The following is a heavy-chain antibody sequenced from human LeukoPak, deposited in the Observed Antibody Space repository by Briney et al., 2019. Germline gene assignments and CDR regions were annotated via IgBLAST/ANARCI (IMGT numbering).Heavy chain of an antibody. Sequence: PGGSLRLSCAASGFTFSSYSMNWVRQAPGKGLEWVSSISSSSSYVYYADSVKGRFTISRDNAKNSLYLQMNSLRAEDTAVYYCARDKEYRIMITFGGVIAFDYWGQGTLVTVSS. CDR1: GFTFSSYS. CDR3: ARDKEYRIMITFGGVIAFDY. J-gene: IGHJ4*02. D-gene: IGHD3-16*01. CDR2: ISSSSSYV. V-gene: IGHV3-21*01.